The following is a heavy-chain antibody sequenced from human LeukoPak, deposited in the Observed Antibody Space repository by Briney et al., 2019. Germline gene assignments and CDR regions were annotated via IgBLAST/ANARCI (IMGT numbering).Heavy chain of an antibody. Sequence: PSETLSLTCTVSGGSISSGDYYWSWIRQPPGKGLEWIGYIYYSGSTYYNPSLKSRVTISVDTSKNQLSLKLSSVTAADTAVYYCARGCSSTSCYTLIGGRDYWGQGTLVTVSS. CDR2: IYYSGST. CDR1: GGSISSGDYY. D-gene: IGHD2-2*02. J-gene: IGHJ4*02. V-gene: IGHV4-30-4*08. CDR3: ARGCSSTSCYTLIGGRDY.